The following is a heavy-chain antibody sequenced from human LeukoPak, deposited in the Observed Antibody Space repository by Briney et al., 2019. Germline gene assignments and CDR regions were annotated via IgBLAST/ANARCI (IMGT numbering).Heavy chain of an antibody. Sequence: GGSLRLSCAASGFTFSSYAMHWVRQAPGKGLEWVAVISYDGSNKYYADSVKGRFTISRDNSKNTLYLQMNSLRAEDTAVYYCAGDLSIAAAEYYYGMDVWGQGTTVTVSS. V-gene: IGHV3-30-3*01. CDR3: AGDLSIAAAEYYYGMDV. J-gene: IGHJ6*02. CDR1: GFTFSSYA. CDR2: ISYDGSNK. D-gene: IGHD6-13*01.